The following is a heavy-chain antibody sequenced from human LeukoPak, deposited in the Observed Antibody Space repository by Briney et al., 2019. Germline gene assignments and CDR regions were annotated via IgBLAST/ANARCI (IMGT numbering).Heavy chain of an antibody. V-gene: IGHV1-8*02. J-gene: IGHJ6*02. D-gene: IGHD3-3*01. CDR2: MNPNSGNT. CDR1: GYTFTSYG. CDR3: ARGVRFLEWLLPMGYGMDV. Sequence: ASVKVSCKASGYTFTSYGISWVRQAPGQGLEWMGWMNPNSGNTGYAQKFQGRVTMTRNTSISTAYMELSSLRSEDTAVYYCARGVRFLEWLLPMGYGMDVWGQGTTVTVSS.